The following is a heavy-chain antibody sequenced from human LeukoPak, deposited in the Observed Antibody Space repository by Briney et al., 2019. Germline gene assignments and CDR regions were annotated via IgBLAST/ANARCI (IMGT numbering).Heavy chain of an antibody. J-gene: IGHJ6*03. D-gene: IGHD3-3*01. CDR2: ISWNSGSI. Sequence: PGGSLRLSCAASAFSINYYAMNWVRQAPGKGLEWVSGISWNSGSIGYADSVKGRFTISRDNANNSLYLQMNSLRAEDTALYYCAKVGTIFGYYMDVWGKGTTVTVSS. CDR1: AFSINYYA. CDR3: AKVGTIFGYYMDV. V-gene: IGHV3-9*01.